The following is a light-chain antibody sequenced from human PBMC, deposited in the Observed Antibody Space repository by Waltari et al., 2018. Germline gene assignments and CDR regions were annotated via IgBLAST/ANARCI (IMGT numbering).Light chain of an antibody. CDR3: SSYTSSTIPV. V-gene: IGLV2-14*03. CDR2: DVN. CDR1: SSDVGGYKY. Sequence: SPGQSITISCTGTSSDVGGYKYVSWYQQHPDKAPKLMLYDVNNRPSGVSNRFSGSKSGNTASLTISSLQAEDEADYYCSSYTSSTIPVFGTGTKVTVL. J-gene: IGLJ1*01.